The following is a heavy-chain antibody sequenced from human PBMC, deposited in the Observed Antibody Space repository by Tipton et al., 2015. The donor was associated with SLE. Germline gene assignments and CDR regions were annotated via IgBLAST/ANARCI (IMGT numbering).Heavy chain of an antibody. D-gene: IGHD5-18*01. CDR3: ASIQLWPTIGAFDI. J-gene: IGHJ3*02. Sequence: LRLSCAVYGGSFSGYYWSWIRQPPGKGLEWIGYIYTSGSTNYNPSLKSRVTISVDTSKNQFSLKLSSVTAADTAVYYCASIQLWPTIGAFDIWGQGTMVTVSS. CDR1: GGSFSGYY. CDR2: IYTSGST. V-gene: IGHV4-4*08.